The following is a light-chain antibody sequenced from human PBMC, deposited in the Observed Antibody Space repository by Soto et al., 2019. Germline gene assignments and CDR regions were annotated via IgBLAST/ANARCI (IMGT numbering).Light chain of an antibody. CDR3: EDYCISPFT. CDR1: QTVTSSS. V-gene: IGKV3-20*01. J-gene: IGKJ3*01. CDR2: GAS. Sequence: EIVLTQSPGTLSLPPGERATLSCRASQTVTSSSVAGSHQKPGQAPRLLIYGASSMATGIPARFSGSGSGTDCTFTISRMEPEYFAGYYCEDYCISPFTFGPGTKV.